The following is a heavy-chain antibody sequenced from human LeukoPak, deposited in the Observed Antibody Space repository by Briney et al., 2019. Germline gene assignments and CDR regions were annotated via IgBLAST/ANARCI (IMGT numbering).Heavy chain of an antibody. Sequence: SETLSLTCTVSGGSISSSSYYWGRIRQPPGKGLEWIGSIYYSGSTYYNPSLKSRVTISVDTSKNQFSLKLSSVTAADTAVYYCASVTTYYDISMYAFDIWGQGTMVTVSS. D-gene: IGHD3-9*01. CDR3: ASVTTYYDISMYAFDI. CDR2: IYYSGST. V-gene: IGHV4-39*01. CDR1: GGSISSSSYY. J-gene: IGHJ3*02.